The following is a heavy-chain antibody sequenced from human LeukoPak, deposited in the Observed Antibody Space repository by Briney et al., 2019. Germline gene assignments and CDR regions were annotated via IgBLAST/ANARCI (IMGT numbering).Heavy chain of an antibody. Sequence: ASVKVSCKVSGYTLTELSMHWVRQAPGKGLEWMGGFDPEDGETIYAQKFQGRVTMTEDTSTDTAYMELSSLRSDDTAVYYCARGLQENLAWLQAFSAFDIWGQGTMVTVSS. J-gene: IGHJ3*02. CDR2: FDPEDGET. D-gene: IGHD5-24*01. CDR1: GYTLTELS. V-gene: IGHV1-24*01. CDR3: ARGLQENLAWLQAFSAFDI.